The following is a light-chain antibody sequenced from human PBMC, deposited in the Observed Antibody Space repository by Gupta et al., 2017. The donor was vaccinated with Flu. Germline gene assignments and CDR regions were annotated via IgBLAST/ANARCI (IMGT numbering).Light chain of an antibody. CDR2: KAS. V-gene: IGKV1-5*03. J-gene: IGKJ1*01. CDR3: QQYNSYPWT. Sequence: PSNLSASVGDRVTITCRASQSISSWLAWYQQKPGKAPKLLIYKASSVESGVPSRFSGSGSGTEFTLTISSLQPDDFATYYCQQYNSYPWTFGQGTKVEIK. CDR1: QSISSW.